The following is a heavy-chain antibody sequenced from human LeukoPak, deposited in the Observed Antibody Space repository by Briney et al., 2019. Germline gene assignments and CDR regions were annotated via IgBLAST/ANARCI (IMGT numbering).Heavy chain of an antibody. CDR3: ARGGSSGYYYG. J-gene: IGHJ4*02. V-gene: IGHV4-4*07. D-gene: IGHD3-22*01. CDR2: LYTSGST. Sequence: PSETLSLTCTVSGGSISSYYWSWIRQPVGKGLEWIGRLYTSGSTNYNPSLKSRVTMSVDTSKNQFSLKLTSVTAADTAVYYCARGGSSGYYYGWGQGTLVTVSS. CDR1: GGSISSYY.